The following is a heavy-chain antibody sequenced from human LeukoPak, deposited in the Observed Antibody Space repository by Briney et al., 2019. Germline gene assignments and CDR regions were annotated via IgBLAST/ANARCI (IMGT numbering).Heavy chain of an antibody. CDR1: GFTFSSYG. D-gene: IGHD4-17*01. CDR2: ISYDGSNK. V-gene: IGHV3-30*18. CDR3: AKGHDYGDYDY. J-gene: IGHJ4*02. Sequence: GGSLRLSCAASGFTFSSYGMHWVRQAPGKGLEWVAVISYDGSNKYYADSVKGRFTISRDNSKNTLHLQMNSLRAEDTAVYYCAKGHDYGDYDYWGQGTLVTVSS.